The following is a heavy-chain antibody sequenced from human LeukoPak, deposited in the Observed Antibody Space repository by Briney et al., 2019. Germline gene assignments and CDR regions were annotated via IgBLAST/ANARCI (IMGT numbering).Heavy chain of an antibody. V-gene: IGHV4-39*07. CDR2: IYYSGNT. CDR1: GGSISSTNYY. CDR3: ARRYNWNDRLD. J-gene: IGHJ4*02. D-gene: IGHD1-1*01. Sequence: SETLSLTCTVSGGSISSTNYYWGWIRQPPGKGLEWIGSIYYSGNTYYNPSLKSRLTISLDTSKDQFSLRLSSVTAADTAFYYCARRYNWNDRLDWGQGTLVTVSP.